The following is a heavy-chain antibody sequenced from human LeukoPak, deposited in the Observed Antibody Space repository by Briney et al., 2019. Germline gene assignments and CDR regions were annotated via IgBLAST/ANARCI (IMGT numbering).Heavy chain of an antibody. CDR3: ASYYCSSGSCYFDH. V-gene: IGHV3-53*01. Sequence: GGSLRLSCEVSGFIAGYNYMSWVRQAPGKGLEWVSVIYRGDTYYADSVKGRFTISRDDSKNTVFLQMNNLRVEDTGEYFCASYYCSSGSCYFDHWGQGTLVTVSS. CDR1: GFIAGYNY. D-gene: IGHD2-15*01. J-gene: IGHJ4*02. CDR2: IYRGDT.